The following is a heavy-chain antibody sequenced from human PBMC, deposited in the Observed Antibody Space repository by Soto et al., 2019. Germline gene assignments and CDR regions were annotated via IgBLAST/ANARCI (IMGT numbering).Heavy chain of an antibody. J-gene: IGHJ6*02. CDR3: ARVNYGNYYYYYGMDV. CDR1: GGSMNTYY. V-gene: IGHV4-59*01. D-gene: IGHD4-17*01. CDR2: IYYSGST. Sequence: SETLSLTCTVSGGSMNTYYWGWFRQPPGKGLEWVGYIYYSGSTTYSPSLKSRVTISVDTSKNQFSLKLNSVTAADTAVYYCARVNYGNYYYYYGMDVWGQGTTVTVSS.